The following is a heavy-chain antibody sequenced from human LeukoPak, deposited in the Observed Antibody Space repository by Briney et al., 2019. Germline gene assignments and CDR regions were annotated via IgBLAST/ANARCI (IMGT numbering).Heavy chain of an antibody. D-gene: IGHD1-14*01. CDR2: IYSDNT. J-gene: IGHJ6*03. V-gene: IGHV3-53*01. CDR3: ARATPEDYYYMDV. CDR1: GFTVSSNS. Sequence: PGGSLRLSCTVSGFTVSSNSMSWVRQAPGKGLEWVSFIYSDNTHYSDSVKGRFTISRDNSKNTLYLQMNSLRAEDTAVYYCARATPEDYYYMDVWGKGTTVTVSS.